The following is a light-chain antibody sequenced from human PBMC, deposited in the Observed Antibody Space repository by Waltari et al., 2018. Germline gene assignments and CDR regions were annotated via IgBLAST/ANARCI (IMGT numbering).Light chain of an antibody. J-gene: IGLJ1*01. CDR2: EVT. V-gene: IGLV2-14*01. Sequence: QSALTQPASVSGSPGQSITISCTGTKRDVGSYNFVSWYQQHPGEAPKLMIFEVTNRPSGVSNRFSGSKSGNTAFLIISGLQGEDEADYYCSSYTTSRTYVFGTGTKVTVL. CDR1: KRDVGSYNF. CDR3: SSYTTSRTYV.